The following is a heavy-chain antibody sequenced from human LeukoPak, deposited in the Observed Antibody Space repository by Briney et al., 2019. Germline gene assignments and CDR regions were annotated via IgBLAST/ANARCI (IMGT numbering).Heavy chain of an antibody. CDR2: MNPNSGNR. CDR3: ARVYGDIDY. CDR1: GYTFTIYD. V-gene: IGHV1-8*01. J-gene: IGHJ4*02. D-gene: IGHD2/OR15-2a*01. Sequence: GASVTVSFKASGYTFTIYDINWVRQATGQGLEWMGWMNPNSGNRGYAQKFQGRVTMTSDTTISTAYMELSGLRYEDTAVYYCARVYGDIDYWGQGTLGTVSS.